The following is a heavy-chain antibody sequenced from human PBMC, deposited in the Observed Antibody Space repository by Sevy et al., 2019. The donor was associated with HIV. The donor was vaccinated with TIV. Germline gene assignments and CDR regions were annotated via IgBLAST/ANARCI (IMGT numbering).Heavy chain of an antibody. V-gene: IGHV3-7*01. Sequence: GGSLRLSCAASGFTFSNYCMSWVRQAPGKGLEWVANIKQDGSEKYYVDSVKGRFTISRDNAKNSLYLQMNSLRAEDTAVYYCARDSGGYCSSISCPLDYWGQGTLVTVSS. CDR1: GFTFSNYC. J-gene: IGHJ4*02. CDR2: IKQDGSEK. CDR3: ARDSGGYCSSISCPLDY. D-gene: IGHD2-2*01.